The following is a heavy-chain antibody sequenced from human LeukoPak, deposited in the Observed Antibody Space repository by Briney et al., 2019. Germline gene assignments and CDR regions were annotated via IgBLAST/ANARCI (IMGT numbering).Heavy chain of an antibody. CDR2: ISWNSGSI. J-gene: IGHJ6*02. CDR1: GFTLDDYA. D-gene: IGHD4-11*01. V-gene: IGHV3-9*01. Sequence: PGGSLRLSCAASGFTLDDYAMHWVRQAPGKGLEWVSGISWNSGSIGYADSVQGRFTIPRDNAKNSLYLQMNSLRSEDTALYYCARGGMTAVTAVYYYGLDVWGQGTTVTVSS. CDR3: ARGGMTAVTAVYYYGLDV.